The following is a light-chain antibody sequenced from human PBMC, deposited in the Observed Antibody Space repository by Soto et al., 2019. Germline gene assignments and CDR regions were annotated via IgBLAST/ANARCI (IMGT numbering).Light chain of an antibody. CDR3: QQYNDWPRT. J-gene: IGKJ1*01. Sequence: EIVLTHSPYNMSLSXGKRATLAXXASQSVSSYLAWYQQKPGQAPRLLIYSASYRASDIPARFSGSGSGTEFTLTISSLQSEDLAVYYCQQYNDWPRTFGQGTKVDIK. CDR1: QSVSSY. CDR2: SAS. V-gene: IGKV3-15*01.